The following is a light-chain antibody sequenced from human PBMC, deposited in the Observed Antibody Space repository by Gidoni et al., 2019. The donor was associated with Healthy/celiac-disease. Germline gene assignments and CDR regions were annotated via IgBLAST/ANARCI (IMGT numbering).Light chain of an antibody. CDR2: SNN. J-gene: IGLJ3*02. Sequence: QSVLTQPPSASGTPGQRVTISCSGSSSNIGSNTVNWYQQLPGTAPKLLIHSNNQRPSGVPDRFSGSKSGTSASLAISGLQSEDEADYYWAAWDDSLNGPNWVFGGGTKLTVL. CDR3: AAWDDSLNGPNWV. CDR1: SSNIGSNT. V-gene: IGLV1-44*01.